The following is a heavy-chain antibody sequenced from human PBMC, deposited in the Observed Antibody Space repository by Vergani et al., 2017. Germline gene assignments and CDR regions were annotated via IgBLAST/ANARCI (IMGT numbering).Heavy chain of an antibody. V-gene: IGHV3-15*01. D-gene: IGHD6-19*01. CDR1: GFTFSNAW. CDR2: IKSKTDGGTT. Sequence: EVQLVESGGGLVTPGGSLRLSCAASGFTFSNAWMSWVRQAPGKGLAWVGRIKSKTDGGTTDYAAPVKGRFTISRDDSKNTLYLQMNSLKTEDTAVYYCTTEQGGGSGCPHFDYWGQGTLVTVSS. J-gene: IGHJ4*02. CDR3: TTEQGGGSGCPHFDY.